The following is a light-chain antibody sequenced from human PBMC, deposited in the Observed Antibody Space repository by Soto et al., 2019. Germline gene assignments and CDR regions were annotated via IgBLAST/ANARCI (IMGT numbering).Light chain of an antibody. V-gene: IGKV3-20*01. J-gene: IGKJ1*01. CDR3: QQYGSSPWA. CDR1: QSVSSNY. Sequence: IVLTQTPGTLSLSPGERATLSCRASQSVSSNYLAWFQQKPGQAPRLLIYGASSRVTGIPARFSGSGSGTDFTLTISRLEPEDFAVYYCQQYGSSPWAFGQGTKVEIK. CDR2: GAS.